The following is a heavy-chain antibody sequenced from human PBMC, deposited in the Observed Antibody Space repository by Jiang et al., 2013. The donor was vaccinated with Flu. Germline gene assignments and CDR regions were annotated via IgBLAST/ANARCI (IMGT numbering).Heavy chain of an antibody. D-gene: IGHD1-1*01. Sequence: VQLVESEIEVKKPGESLKISCKGSGYTFTDNYIAWVRQVPGKGLEWMAMIFPGDFDTKYNPSFEGQVTVSVDNSVSTAYLQWHTLKASDTAVYFCARQGVGIRAHDSPFDFWGRGTLVTVSS. CDR3: ARQGVGIRAHDSPFDF. CDR1: GYTFTDNY. J-gene: IGHJ5*01. V-gene: IGHV5-51*01. CDR2: IFPGDFDT.